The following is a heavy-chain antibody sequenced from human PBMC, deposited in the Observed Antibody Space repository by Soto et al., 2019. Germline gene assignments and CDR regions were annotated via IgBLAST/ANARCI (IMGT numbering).Heavy chain of an antibody. D-gene: IGHD6-13*01. V-gene: IGHV4-59*01. CDR2: IYYSGST. CDR3: ARARGSSWYNWFDP. J-gene: IGHJ5*02. Sequence: SETLSLTCTVSGGSISSYYWSWIRQPPGKGLGWIGYIYYSGSTNYNPSLKSRVTISVDTSKNQFSLKLSSVTAADTAVYYCARARGSSWYNWFDPWGQGTLVTVSS. CDR1: GGSISSYY.